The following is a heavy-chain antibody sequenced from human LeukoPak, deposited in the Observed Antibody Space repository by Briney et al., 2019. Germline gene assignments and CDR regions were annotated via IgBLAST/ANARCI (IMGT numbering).Heavy chain of an antibody. J-gene: IGHJ6*03. CDR1: GGSISGSSYY. V-gene: IGHV4-39*07. Sequence: SETLSLTCTVSGGSISGSSYYWGWIRQPPGKGLEWIGSIYYSGSTYYNPSLKSRVTISVDTSKNQFSLKLSSVTAADTAVYYCASQWGVFPYYYYYYMDVWGKGTTVTVSS. CDR2: IYYSGST. CDR3: ASQWGVFPYYYYYYMDV. D-gene: IGHD2-8*01.